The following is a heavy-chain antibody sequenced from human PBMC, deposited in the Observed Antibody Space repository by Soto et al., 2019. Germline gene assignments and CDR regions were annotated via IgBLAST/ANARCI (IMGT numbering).Heavy chain of an antibody. V-gene: IGHV3-23*01. D-gene: IGHD2-2*01. Sequence: PGGSLRLSCAASGFPFSSYALSLVRQAPGKGLEWVSLMSGSGGSTNYADFVKGRFTISRDNSKNTLYLQMNSLSAEDTAVYYCAKISCSSTSCYYYYGLDVSGQGTTVTVSS. CDR2: MSGSGGST. J-gene: IGHJ6*02. CDR3: AKISCSSTSCYYYYGLDV. CDR1: GFPFSSYA.